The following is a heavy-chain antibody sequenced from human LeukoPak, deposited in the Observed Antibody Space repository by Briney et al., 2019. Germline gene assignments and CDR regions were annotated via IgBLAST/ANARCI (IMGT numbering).Heavy chain of an antibody. CDR2: SYYTGST. J-gene: IGHJ4*02. CDR3: ARVTGVRDFWSGYPLDY. CDR1: GGSISSGGYY. D-gene: IGHD3-3*01. Sequence: PSETLSLTCTVSGGSISSGGYYWSWIRQHPGKGLEWIGYSYYTGSTYYNPSLESRVTIAVDTPKNQFSLKLTSVTAADTAVYYCARVTGVRDFWSGYPLDYWGQGTLVTVSS. V-gene: IGHV4-31*03.